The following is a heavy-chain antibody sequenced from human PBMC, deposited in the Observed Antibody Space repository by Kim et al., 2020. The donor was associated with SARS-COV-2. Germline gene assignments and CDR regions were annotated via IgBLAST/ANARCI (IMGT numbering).Heavy chain of an antibody. V-gene: IGHV3-48*02. Sequence: SGIHYADTVKGRFTISRTNAKNTLFRQMNRLREEDTAFYYCASLHSAAYWGQGTLVTVSS. J-gene: IGHJ4*02. D-gene: IGHD3-10*01. CDR2: SGI. CDR3: ASLHSAAY.